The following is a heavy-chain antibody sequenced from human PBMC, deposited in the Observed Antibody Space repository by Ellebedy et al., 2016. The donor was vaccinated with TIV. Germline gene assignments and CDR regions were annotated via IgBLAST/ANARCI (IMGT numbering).Heavy chain of an antibody. CDR1: GFTFSSYA. V-gene: IGHV3-23*01. Sequence: PGGSLRLSCAASGFTFSSYAASWVRQAPGKGLEWVAGLNANGVVIAYADSVKGRSTISRDNSKNTLYLQMNSLRPEDTAVYYCASSRYHYYVGKTIFAYWGQGTLVTVSS. J-gene: IGHJ4*02. CDR2: LNANGVVI. CDR3: ASSRYHYYVGKTIFAY. D-gene: IGHD3-10*02.